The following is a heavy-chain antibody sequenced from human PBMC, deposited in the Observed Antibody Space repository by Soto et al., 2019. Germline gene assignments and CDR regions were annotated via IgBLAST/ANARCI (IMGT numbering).Heavy chain of an antibody. CDR1: GYTFTTYG. J-gene: IGHJ4*02. D-gene: IGHD1-1*01. CDR3: ARWRYGDY. Sequence: QVHLVQSGAEVKKPGASVKVSCKGSGYTFTTYGITWVRQAPGQGLEWMGWISAHNGNTNYAQKLQGRVTVTRDTSTSAAYMELSSLRSDDTAVYCFARWRYGDYVGQGSLVTVSS. V-gene: IGHV1-18*01. CDR2: ISAHNGNT.